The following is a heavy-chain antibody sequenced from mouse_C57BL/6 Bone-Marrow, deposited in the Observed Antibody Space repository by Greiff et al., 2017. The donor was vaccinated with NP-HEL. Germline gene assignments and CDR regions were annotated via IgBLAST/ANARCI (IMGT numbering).Heavy chain of an antibody. D-gene: IGHD1-1*01. CDR1: GFTFSSYA. Sequence: EVKLVESGEGLVKPGGSLKLSCAASGFTFSSYAMSWVRQTPEKRLEWVAYISSGGDYIYYADTVKGRFTISRDNARNTLYLQMSSLKSEDTAMYYCTRDRLYYYGSSYWYFDVWGTGTTVTVSS. CDR3: TRDRLYYYGSSYWYFDV. V-gene: IGHV5-9-1*02. J-gene: IGHJ1*03. CDR2: ISSGGDYI.